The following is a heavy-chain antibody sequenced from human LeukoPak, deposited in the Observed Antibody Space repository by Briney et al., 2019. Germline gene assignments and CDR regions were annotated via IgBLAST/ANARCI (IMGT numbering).Heavy chain of an antibody. CDR3: ARDRYDFWSGYYKLHYYGMDV. Sequence: SETLSLTCAVYGGSFSGYYWSWIRQPPGKGLEWIGYIYYSGSTNYNPSLKSRVTISVDTSKNQFSLKLSSVTAADTAVYYCARDRYDFWSGYYKLHYYGMDVWGQGTTVTVSS. V-gene: IGHV4-59*01. CDR2: IYYSGST. J-gene: IGHJ6*02. D-gene: IGHD3-3*01. CDR1: GGSFSGYY.